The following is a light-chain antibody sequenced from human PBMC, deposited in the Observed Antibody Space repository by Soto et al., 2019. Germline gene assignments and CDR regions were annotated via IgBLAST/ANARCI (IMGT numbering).Light chain of an antibody. CDR2: DVS. V-gene: IGLV2-11*01. Sequence: QSALTQPRSVSGSPGQPVAISCTGSSSDVGGYNYVSWYQQHPGKAPKVMIYDVSKRPSGVPDRFSGSKSGDTASLTITGLQAEDEADYYCCSYAGGPYVFGTGTK. CDR1: SSDVGGYNY. J-gene: IGLJ1*01. CDR3: CSYAGGPYV.